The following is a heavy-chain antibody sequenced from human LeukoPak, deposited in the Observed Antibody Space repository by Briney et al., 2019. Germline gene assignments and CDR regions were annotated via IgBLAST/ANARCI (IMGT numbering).Heavy chain of an antibody. CDR2: VSDTGRA. J-gene: IGHJ4*02. Sequence: SETLSLICTVSGGSITGYYWTWIRQPAGKGLEWIGRVSDTGRAYYNPSLERRVTISLDTSNNRFSLKVTSVTAADTAVYYCARGTVMTPISGYYSFVYWGQGTLVSVSS. V-gene: IGHV4-4*07. CDR3: ARGTVMTPISGYYSFVY. CDR1: GGSITGYY. D-gene: IGHD5-12*01.